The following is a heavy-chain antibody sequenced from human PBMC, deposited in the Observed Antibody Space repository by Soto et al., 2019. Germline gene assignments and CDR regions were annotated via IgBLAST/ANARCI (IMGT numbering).Heavy chain of an antibody. J-gene: IGHJ6*02. V-gene: IGHV1-69*13. CDR2: IIPIFGTA. D-gene: IGHD1-7*01. Sequence: SVKVSCKASGGTFSSYAISWVRQAPGQGLEWMGGIIPIFGTANYAQKFQGRVTITADESTSTAYMELSSLRSEDTAVYYCASGGGLTGTTIYYYYGMDAWGQGTTVTVSS. CDR3: ASGGGLTGTTIYYYYGMDA. CDR1: GGTFSSYA.